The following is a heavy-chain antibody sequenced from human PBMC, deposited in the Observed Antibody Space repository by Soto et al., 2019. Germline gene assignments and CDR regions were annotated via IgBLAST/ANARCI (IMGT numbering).Heavy chain of an antibody. D-gene: IGHD3-3*01. Sequence: KPSETLSLTCAVYGGSFSCYYWSWIRQPPGKGLEWIGEINHSGSTNYNPSLKSRVTISVDTSKNQFSLKLSSVTAADTAVYYCARGERFWRWWFDPWGQGTLVTVSS. J-gene: IGHJ5*02. V-gene: IGHV4-34*01. CDR2: INHSGST. CDR1: GGSFSCYY. CDR3: ARGERFWRWWFDP.